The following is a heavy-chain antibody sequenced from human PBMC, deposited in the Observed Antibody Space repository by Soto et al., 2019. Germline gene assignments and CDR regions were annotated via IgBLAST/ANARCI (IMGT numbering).Heavy chain of an antibody. D-gene: IGHD3-10*01. V-gene: IGHV3-23*01. CDR1: GFTFSSYA. Sequence: GGSLRLSCAASGFTFSSYAMSWVRQAPGKGLEWVSAISGSGGSTYYADSVKGRFTISRDNSKNTLYLQMNSLRAEDTAVYYCAKDPTPQKYYYGSGSWEQDYWGQGTLVTVSS. J-gene: IGHJ4*02. CDR2: ISGSGGST. CDR3: AKDPTPQKYYYGSGSWEQDY.